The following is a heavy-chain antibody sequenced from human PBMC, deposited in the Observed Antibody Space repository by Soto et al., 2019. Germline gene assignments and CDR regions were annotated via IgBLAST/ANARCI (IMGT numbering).Heavy chain of an antibody. V-gene: IGHV4-39*01. CDR2: IDYNGVT. CDR1: GASISSRDYY. D-gene: IGHD2-2*01. Sequence: PSETLSLTCSVSGASISSRDYYWGWIRQTPGKGLGWIGNIDYNGVTYYNPSLKSRVTVSKDTSKNQFSLKMASVTAADTAIYYCGRVMIGTSRHTDSDYWGQGTQVTVSS. J-gene: IGHJ4*02. CDR3: GRVMIGTSRHTDSDY.